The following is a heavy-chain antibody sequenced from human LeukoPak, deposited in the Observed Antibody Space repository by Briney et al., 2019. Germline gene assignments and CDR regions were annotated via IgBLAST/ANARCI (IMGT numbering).Heavy chain of an antibody. CDR1: GFIFRNYA. CDR2: ISDNGGGR. Sequence: GGSLRLSCGASGFIFRNYAMSWVRQAPGEGLEWVSGISDNGGGRYYADSVKGRFTISRDNSKNTLYLQMNSLRAEDTAVYYCAKDLPYYYDSSGKIRWGQGTLVTVSS. D-gene: IGHD3-22*01. CDR3: AKDLPYYYDSSGKIR. V-gene: IGHV3-23*01. J-gene: IGHJ4*02.